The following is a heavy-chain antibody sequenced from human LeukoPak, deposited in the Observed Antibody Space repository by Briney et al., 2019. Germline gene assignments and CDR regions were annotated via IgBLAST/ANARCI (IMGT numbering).Heavy chain of an antibody. CDR2: IYHSGST. J-gene: IGHJ4*02. CDR3: ARDSYSSYIFDY. Sequence: SETLSLTCTVSGYSISSGYYWGWIRPPPGKGLEWIGSIYHSGSTYYNPSLQSRVTISVDTSKNQFSLKLSSVPAADTAVYYCARDSYSSYIFDYWGQGTLVTVSS. D-gene: IGHD4-11*01. CDR1: GYSISSGYY. V-gene: IGHV4-38-2*02.